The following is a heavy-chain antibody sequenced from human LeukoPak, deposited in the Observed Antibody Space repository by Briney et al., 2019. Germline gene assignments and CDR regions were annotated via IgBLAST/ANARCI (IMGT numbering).Heavy chain of an antibody. J-gene: IGHJ2*01. CDR3: ARGYSSGSSGYFDL. V-gene: IGHV3-33*01. CDR2: IWYDGSNK. CDR1: GFTFSSYG. D-gene: IGHD6-19*01. Sequence: GGSLRLSCAASGFTFSSYGTHWVRQAPGKGLEWVAVIWYDGSNKYYADSVKGRFTTSRDNSKNTLYLQMNSLRAEDTAVYYCARGYSSGSSGYFDLWGRGTLVTVSS.